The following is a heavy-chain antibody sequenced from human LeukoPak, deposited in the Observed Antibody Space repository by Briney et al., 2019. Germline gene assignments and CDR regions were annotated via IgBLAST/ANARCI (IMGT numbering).Heavy chain of an antibody. CDR1: GFTFDDYA. D-gene: IGHD6-19*01. Sequence: GGSLRLSCAASGFTFDDYAMHWVRQAPGKGLEWVSGISWNSGSIGYADSVKGRFTISRDNAKNSLYLQMNSLRAEDTALYYCAKDHSRIAVAGTNWFDPWGQGTLVTVSS. V-gene: IGHV3-9*01. CDR3: AKDHSRIAVAGTNWFDP. J-gene: IGHJ5*02. CDR2: ISWNSGSI.